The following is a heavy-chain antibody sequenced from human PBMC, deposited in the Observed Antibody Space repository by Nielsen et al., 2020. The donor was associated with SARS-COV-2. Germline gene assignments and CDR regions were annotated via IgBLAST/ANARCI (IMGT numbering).Heavy chain of an antibody. CDR1: GFMFSDYY. CDR2: MSGSSSYI. Sequence: GESLKISCAASGFMFSDYYVSWIRQAPGKGPEWVAQMSGSSSYIHYADSVKGRYTISKDSAKNSLYLQMNSLRAEDTAVYYCARVAGTPPVSYSYFDLWGRGTLVTVSS. J-gene: IGHJ2*01. CDR3: ARVAGTPPVSYSYFDL. D-gene: IGHD6-19*01. V-gene: IGHV3-11*05.